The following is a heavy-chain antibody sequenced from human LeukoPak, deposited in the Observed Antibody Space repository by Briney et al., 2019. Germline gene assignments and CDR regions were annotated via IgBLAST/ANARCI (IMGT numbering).Heavy chain of an antibody. J-gene: IGHJ3*02. D-gene: IGHD3-10*01. CDR1: GYTFTSYG. CDR3: ARDDYYGSGSYYSGRPDGFDI. Sequence: ASVKVSCKASGYTFTSYGISWVRQAPGQGLEWMGWISAYNGNTNSAQKFQGRVSMTTDTSTSTAYMELRSLRSDDTAVYYCARDDYYGSGSYYSGRPDGFDIWGQGTVVTVSS. V-gene: IGHV1-18*01. CDR2: ISAYNGNT.